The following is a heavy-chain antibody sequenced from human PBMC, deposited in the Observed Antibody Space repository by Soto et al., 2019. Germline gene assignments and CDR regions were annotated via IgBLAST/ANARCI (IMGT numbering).Heavy chain of an antibody. J-gene: IGHJ3*02. Sequence: PGESLKISCKGSGCTFSDYWIGWVRQMPGKGLEWMGLVYPGDSQTTYSPSFQGQVTISADKSISTAYLQWSSLKASDTAMYYCARPIYDFWSGYYGGSDAFDIWGQGTMVTVSS. CDR2: VYPGDSQT. V-gene: IGHV5-51*01. CDR1: GCTFSDYW. D-gene: IGHD3-3*01. CDR3: ARPIYDFWSGYYGGSDAFDI.